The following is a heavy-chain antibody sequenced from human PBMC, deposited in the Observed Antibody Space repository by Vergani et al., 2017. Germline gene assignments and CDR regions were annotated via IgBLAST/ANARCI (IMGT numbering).Heavy chain of an antibody. V-gene: IGHV4-34*01. Sequence: QVQLQQWGAGLLKPSETLSLTCAVYGGSFSGYYWSWIRQPPGKGLEWIGEINHSGSTNYNPSFKSRVTISVDTSKNQFSLKLSSVTAADTAVYYCAREGQAYSSSWYYRQHWFDPWGQGTLVTVSS. CDR3: AREGQAYSSSWYYRQHWFDP. CDR1: GGSFSGYY. D-gene: IGHD6-13*01. CDR2: INHSGST. J-gene: IGHJ5*02.